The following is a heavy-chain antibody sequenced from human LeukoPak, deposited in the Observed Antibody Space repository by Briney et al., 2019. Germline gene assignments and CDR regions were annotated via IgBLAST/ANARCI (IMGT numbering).Heavy chain of an antibody. CDR2: ISAYNDNP. CDR3: ARAFRGYYYDSSGYSRAYYFDY. CDR1: GYTFTSYG. D-gene: IGHD3-22*01. V-gene: IGHV1-18*01. J-gene: IGHJ4*02. Sequence: ASVTVSCEASGYTFTSYGISWVRQAPGQGLEWMGWISAYNDNPDYAQKLQGRVTMTTDTSTSTAYMELRSLRSDDTAVYYCARAFRGYYYDSSGYSRAYYFDYWGQGTLVTVSS.